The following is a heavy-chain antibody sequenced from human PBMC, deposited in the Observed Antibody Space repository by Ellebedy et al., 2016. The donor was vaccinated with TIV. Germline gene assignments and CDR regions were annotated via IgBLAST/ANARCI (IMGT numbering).Heavy chain of an antibody. D-gene: IGHD1-26*01. CDR3: VRDLHWSYFD. V-gene: IGHV3-7*03. Sequence: GESLKISCAASGFTFSLNWMYWVRQAPGKGLEWVANINEDGREEYYVDSVKGRFTISRDNAKNSLYLQMNSLRAEDTAVYYCVRDLHWSYFDWGQGTLVTVSS. J-gene: IGHJ4*02. CDR1: GFTFSLNW. CDR2: INEDGREE.